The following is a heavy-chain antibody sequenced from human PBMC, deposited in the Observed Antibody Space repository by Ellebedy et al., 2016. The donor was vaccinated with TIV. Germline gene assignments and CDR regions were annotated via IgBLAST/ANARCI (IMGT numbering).Heavy chain of an antibody. CDR3: ASRARGRSDLGRVVYFDF. J-gene: IGHJ4*02. CDR1: GASISSYI. V-gene: IGHV4-59*08. CDR2: MSYSGST. D-gene: IGHD3-16*01. Sequence: SETLSLTCNVSGASISSYIWNWIRQSPGKGLEWIGDMSYSGSTNYNPSLKSRVTISVDTSKNQLSLNLSSVTAADTAVYFCASRARGRSDLGRVVYFDFWGQGTLVTVSS.